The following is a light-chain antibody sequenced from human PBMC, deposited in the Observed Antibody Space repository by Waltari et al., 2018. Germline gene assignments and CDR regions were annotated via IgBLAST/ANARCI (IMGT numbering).Light chain of an antibody. Sequence: SYVLTQTPSVSVAPRKTARITCGGDNIGTKSVHWYQQKPGQAPVLVIYDDRDRASGLHEGISGSNSGNTATLTISRVEAGDEADYYCQVWDSSSDPVIFGGGTKLTVL. J-gene: IGLJ2*01. CDR1: NIGTKS. V-gene: IGLV3-21*04. CDR3: QVWDSSSDPVI. CDR2: DDR.